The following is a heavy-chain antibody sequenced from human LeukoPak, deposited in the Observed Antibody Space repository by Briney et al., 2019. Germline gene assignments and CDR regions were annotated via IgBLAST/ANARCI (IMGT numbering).Heavy chain of an antibody. CDR3: ARGLLDGYTHPAAFDI. CDR2: IYYSGSA. Sequence: SETLSLTCTVSGGSITSYYWSWIRQPPGKGLEWIGYIYYSGSATYNPSLKSRVTISVHTSKNQFSLKLSSVTAADTAVYYCARGLLDGYTHPAAFDIWGQGTMVTVSS. V-gene: IGHV4-59*01. J-gene: IGHJ3*02. CDR1: GGSITSYY. D-gene: IGHD5-24*01.